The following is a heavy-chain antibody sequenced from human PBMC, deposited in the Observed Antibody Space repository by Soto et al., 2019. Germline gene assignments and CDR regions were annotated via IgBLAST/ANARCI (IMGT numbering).Heavy chain of an antibody. CDR2: IYYSGST. V-gene: IGHV4-31*03. CDR1: GGSLSSGSYY. D-gene: IGHD3-9*01. CDR3: ARNFEMGWFDP. J-gene: IGHJ5*02. Sequence: KASETLSLTCTVSGGSLSSGSYYWSWIRQHPGKGLEWIGYIYYSGSTHYNPSLKSRVTISVDTSKNQFSLKVSSVTAADTAVYYCARNFEMGWFDPWGQGTLVTVSS.